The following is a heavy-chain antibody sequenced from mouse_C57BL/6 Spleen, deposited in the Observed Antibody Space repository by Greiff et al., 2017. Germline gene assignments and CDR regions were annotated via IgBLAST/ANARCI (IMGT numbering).Heavy chain of an antibody. CDR1: GFTFSDAW. CDR2: IRNKANNHAT. Sequence: EVKLEESGGGLVQPGGSMKLSCAASGFTFSDAWMDWVRQSTEKGLEWVAEIRNKANNHATYYAESVKGRFTISRDDSKSSVYLQMNSLRAEDTGIYYCTRDFDYWGQGTTLTVSS. J-gene: IGHJ2*01. V-gene: IGHV6-6*01. CDR3: TRDFDY.